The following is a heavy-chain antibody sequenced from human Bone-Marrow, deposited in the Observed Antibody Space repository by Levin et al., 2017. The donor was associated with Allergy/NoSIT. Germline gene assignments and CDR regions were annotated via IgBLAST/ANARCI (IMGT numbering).Heavy chain of an antibody. CDR3: AHTIASFGVVIPYGMDI. V-gene: IGHV2-5*02. CDR2: IYWDDDK. J-gene: IGHJ6*02. D-gene: IGHD3-3*01. Sequence: TLSLTCTFSGFSLSTTGVGVAWIRQPPGKAPEWLALIYWDDDKYYSPSLKSRLTITKDTSKNQVVLRMTHLAPVDTATYYCAHTIASFGVVIPYGMDIWGQGTTVTVSS. CDR1: GFSLSTTGVG.